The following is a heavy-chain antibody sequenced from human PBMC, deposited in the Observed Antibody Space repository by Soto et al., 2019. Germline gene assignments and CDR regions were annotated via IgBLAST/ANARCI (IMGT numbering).Heavy chain of an antibody. J-gene: IGHJ6*02. CDR2: IYYSGST. CDR1: GGSVSSGRYY. V-gene: IGHV4-61*01. CDR3: ARDTSVGARIDYYYGMDV. Sequence: SETLSLTSTVSGGSVSSGRYYWSWIRQPPAKGLEWIGYIYYSGSTNYNPSLKSRVTISVDTSKNQFSLKLSSVTAADTAVYYCARDTSVGARIDYYYGMDVWGQGTTVTVSS. D-gene: IGHD1-26*01.